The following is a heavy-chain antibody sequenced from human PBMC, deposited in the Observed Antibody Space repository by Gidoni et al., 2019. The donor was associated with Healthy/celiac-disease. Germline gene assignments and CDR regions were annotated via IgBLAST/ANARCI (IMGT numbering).Heavy chain of an antibody. Sequence: QVQLVESGGGVVQPGRSLRLSCAASGFTFSSYAMHWVRQAPGKGLEWVAVISYDGSNKYYADSVKGRFTISRDNSKNTLYLQMNSLRAEDTAVYYCARDNRYYYYYMDVWGKGTTVTVSS. J-gene: IGHJ6*03. V-gene: IGHV3-30-3*01. CDR2: ISYDGSNK. CDR1: GFTFSSYA. CDR3: ARDNRYYYYYMDV.